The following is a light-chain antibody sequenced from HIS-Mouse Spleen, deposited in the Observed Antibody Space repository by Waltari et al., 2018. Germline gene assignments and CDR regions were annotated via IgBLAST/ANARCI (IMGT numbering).Light chain of an antibody. CDR2: DVS. CDR1: SSDVGGYNY. J-gene: IGLJ1*01. Sequence: QSALTQPASVSGSPGQSITISCTGTSSDVGGYNYVPWYQQHPGNAPKLMIYDVSNRPSGVSNRFSGSKSGNTASLTISGLQAEDEADYYCSSYTSSSTLVFGTGTKVTVL. V-gene: IGLV2-14*03. CDR3: SSYTSSSTLV.